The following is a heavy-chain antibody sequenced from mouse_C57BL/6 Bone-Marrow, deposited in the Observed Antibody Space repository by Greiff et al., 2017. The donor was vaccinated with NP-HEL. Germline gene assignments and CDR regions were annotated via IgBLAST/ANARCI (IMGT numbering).Heavy chain of an antibody. CDR3: ARGVYYFDY. CDR2: INPNNGGT. Sequence: VQLQQSGPELVKPGASVKISCKASGYTFTDYNMDWVKQSHGKSLEWIGDINPNNGGTIYNQKFKGKATLTVDKSSSTAYMELRSLTSEDTAVYYCARGVYYFDYWGQGTTLTVSS. CDR1: GYTFTDYN. J-gene: IGHJ2*01. V-gene: IGHV1-18*01.